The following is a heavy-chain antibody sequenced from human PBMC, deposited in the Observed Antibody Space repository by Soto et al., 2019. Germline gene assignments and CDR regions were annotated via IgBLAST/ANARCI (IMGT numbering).Heavy chain of an antibody. CDR3: PRVTVCNSGSCSRGGFDY. CDR2: VSRGGTT. CDR1: GGSISSSYW. J-gene: IGHJ4*02. V-gene: IGHV4-4*02. D-gene: IGHD2-15*01. Sequence: QVQLQESGPGLVKPSGTLSLTCEVSGGSISSSYWCTWVRQSPGKGLEWIGEVSRGGTTNSNPSLQSRVTVSLAESMDVVSLKLTFVTAADTATYYCPRVTVCNSGSCSRGGFDYWCQGTLVTVSS.